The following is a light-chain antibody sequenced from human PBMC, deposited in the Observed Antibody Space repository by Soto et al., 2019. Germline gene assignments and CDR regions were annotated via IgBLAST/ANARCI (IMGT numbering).Light chain of an antibody. Sequence: EIVMTQSPATLSVSPGDRATLSCRASQSISLNLAWYQQKPGQAPRLLIYGAFTKATGIQARFSGSGSGTEFTLTIRSLQSEDFAVYYCKQRSNWPPTFGQGTKVDIK. CDR2: GAF. CDR3: KQRSNWPPT. J-gene: IGKJ1*01. V-gene: IGKV3-15*01. CDR1: QSISLN.